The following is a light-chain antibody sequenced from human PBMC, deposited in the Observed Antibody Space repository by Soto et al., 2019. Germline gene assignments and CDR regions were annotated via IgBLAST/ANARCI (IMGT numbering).Light chain of an antibody. CDR3: QQHNSYSLT. CDR2: KAS. J-gene: IGKJ4*01. V-gene: IGKV1-5*03. Sequence: DIQMTQSPSTLSASVGDRVTITCRASQSISSWLAWYQQKPGKAPKLLIYKASSLESGVPSRFSGSGSGTEFTLTISSLQPDDFATYYCQQHNSYSLTFGGGTKVDIK. CDR1: QSISSW.